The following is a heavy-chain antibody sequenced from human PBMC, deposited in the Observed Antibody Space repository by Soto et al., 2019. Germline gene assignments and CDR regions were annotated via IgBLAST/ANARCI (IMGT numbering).Heavy chain of an antibody. V-gene: IGHV3-30-3*01. Sequence: QVQLVESGGGVVQPGRSLRLSCAASGFTFSSYAMHWVRQAPGKGLKWVAVISYDGSNKYYADSVKGRFTISRDNSKNTVYLQMNSLRAEDTAVYYCARVGRTVVTGKAFDIWGQGTMVTVSS. J-gene: IGHJ3*02. D-gene: IGHD2-15*01. CDR2: ISYDGSNK. CDR3: ARVGRTVVTGKAFDI. CDR1: GFTFSSYA.